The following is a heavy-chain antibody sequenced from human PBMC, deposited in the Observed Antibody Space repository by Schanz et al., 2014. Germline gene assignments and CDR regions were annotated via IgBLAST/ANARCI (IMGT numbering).Heavy chain of an antibody. CDR2: IGYLGDT. CDR1: GFTLSNSD. Sequence: EGPLAESGGGLVQPGGSLRLSCAASGFTLSNSDMHWVRQGTGKGLEWVSTIGYLGDTYYPDSVKGRFTVSRDSGQNSLYLQMNSLRAGDTAVYYCARGTDWNLHYWGQGALVTVSS. J-gene: IGHJ4*02. D-gene: IGHD1-1*01. CDR3: ARGTDWNLHY. V-gene: IGHV3-13*01.